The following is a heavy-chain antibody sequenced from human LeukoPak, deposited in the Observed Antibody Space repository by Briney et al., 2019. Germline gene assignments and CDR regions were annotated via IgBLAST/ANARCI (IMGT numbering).Heavy chain of an antibody. V-gene: IGHV3-23*01. Sequence: GVSLRLSCAASGFSFSNYAMSWVRQAPGKGLEWVSTISNSGDATYYADSVKGRFTISRDNSKDTLYLQMNSLSAEDTAVYYCAKAPPYKKYFDYWGQGTLVTVSS. D-gene: IGHD1-1*01. CDR1: GFSFSNYA. J-gene: IGHJ4*02. CDR2: ISNSGDAT. CDR3: AKAPPYKKYFDY.